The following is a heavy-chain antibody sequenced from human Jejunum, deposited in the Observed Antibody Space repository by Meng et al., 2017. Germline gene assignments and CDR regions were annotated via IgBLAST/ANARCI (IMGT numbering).Heavy chain of an antibody. CDR3: TRDGYSDCSSTSCFDY. V-gene: IGHV7-4-1*02. Sequence: QVQVVQSGSELQKPGASVKVSCKASGYTFSHYAINWLRQAPGQGLEWMGWIDTNTGNPMYAQGFIGRVVFSLDTSVSTAYLQISSLKADDTAVYYCTRDGYSDCSSTSCFDYWGQGTLVTVSS. CDR1: GYTFSHYA. D-gene: IGHD2-2*01. CDR2: IDTNTGNP. J-gene: IGHJ4*02.